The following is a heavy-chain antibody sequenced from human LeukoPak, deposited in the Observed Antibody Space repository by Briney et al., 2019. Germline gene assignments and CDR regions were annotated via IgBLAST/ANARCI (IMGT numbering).Heavy chain of an antibody. D-gene: IGHD2/OR15-2a*01. CDR2: IRYDGSNK. CDR1: GFTFSSYG. CDR3: ARDQVLRFDY. J-gene: IGHJ4*02. V-gene: IGHV3-30*02. Sequence: GGSLRLSCAASGFTFSSYGMHWVRQAPGKGLEWVAFIRYDGSNKYYADSVKGRFTISRDNSKNTLYLQMNSLRAEDTAVYYCARDQVLRFDYWGQGTLVTVSS.